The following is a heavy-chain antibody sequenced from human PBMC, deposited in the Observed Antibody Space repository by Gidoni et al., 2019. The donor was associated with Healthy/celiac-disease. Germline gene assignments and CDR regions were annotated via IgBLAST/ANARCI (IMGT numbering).Heavy chain of an antibody. CDR2: ISGRGGST. J-gene: IGHJ4*02. CDR3: AKGPKGRMRSSWYPYYFDY. CDR1: GFPFSSYA. V-gene: IGHV3-23*01. D-gene: IGHD6-13*01. Sequence: EVQLLESGGGLVQPGGSLRLSCAAYGFPFSSYAMSGVRQAPGTGLEWVSAISGRGGSTYYADSVKGRFTISRDNSKNTLYLQMNSLRAEDTAVYYCAKGPKGRMRSSWYPYYFDYWGQGTLVTVSS.